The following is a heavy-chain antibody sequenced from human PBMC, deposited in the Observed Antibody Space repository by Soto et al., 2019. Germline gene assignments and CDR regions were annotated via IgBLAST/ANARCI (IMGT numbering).Heavy chain of an antibody. CDR2: INAGNGNT. V-gene: IGHV1-3*01. CDR3: ARAAPKRYFDWLDNLYYYHGMDV. J-gene: IGHJ6*02. Sequence: ASVKVSCKASGYTFTSYAMHWVRQAPGQRLEWMGWINAGNGNTKYSQKFQGRVTITRDTSASTAYMELSSLRSEDTAVYYCARAAPKRYFDWLDNLYYYHGMDVWGQGTTVTVSS. D-gene: IGHD3-9*01. CDR1: GYTFTSYA.